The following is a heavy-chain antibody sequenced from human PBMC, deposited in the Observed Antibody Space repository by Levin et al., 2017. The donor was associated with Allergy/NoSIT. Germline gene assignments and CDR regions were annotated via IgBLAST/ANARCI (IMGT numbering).Heavy chain of an antibody. CDR3: AKRGYCSGNTCQSHDAIDV. J-gene: IGHJ3*01. CDR2: IVFDGNDQ. CDR1: GFQFSLYG. Sequence: PGESLKISCAASGFQFSLYGMHWVRQAPGTGLEWVALIVFDGNDQYYADSVKGRFTISRDNSKNTLYLQMSSLRENDTAIYYCAKRGYCSGNTCQSHDAIDVWGQGTLVIVSS. V-gene: IGHV3-30*18. D-gene: IGHD2-15*01.